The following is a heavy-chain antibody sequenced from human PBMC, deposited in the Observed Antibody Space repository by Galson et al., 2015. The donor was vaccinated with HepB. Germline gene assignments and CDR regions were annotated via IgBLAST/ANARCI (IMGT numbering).Heavy chain of an antibody. CDR3: ARIRRVEATLGTFAGYYYYGMDV. D-gene: IGHD1-26*01. CDR2: IYSGGST. Sequence: SLRLSCAASGFTVSSNYMSWVRQAPGKGLEWVSVIYSGGSTYYADSVKGRFTISRDNSKNTLYLQMNSLRAEDTAVYYCARIRRVEATLGTFAGYYYYGMDVWGQGTTVTVSS. J-gene: IGHJ6*02. CDR1: GFTVSSNY. V-gene: IGHV3-66*01.